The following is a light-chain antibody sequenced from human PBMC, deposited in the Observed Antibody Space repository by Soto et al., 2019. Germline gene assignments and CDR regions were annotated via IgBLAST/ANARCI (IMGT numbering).Light chain of an antibody. J-gene: IGLJ2*01. CDR3: CSYAGTTAFVV. V-gene: IGLV2-23*03. CDR1: SSDVGSYNL. CDR2: EGS. Sequence: QSALTQPASVSGSPGQSITISCTGTSSDVGSYNLVSWYQQHPGIAPKLLIYEGSKRPSGVSNRFSGSRSGNTASLTISGLQAEDEGDYYCCSYAGTTAFVVFGGGTKLTVL.